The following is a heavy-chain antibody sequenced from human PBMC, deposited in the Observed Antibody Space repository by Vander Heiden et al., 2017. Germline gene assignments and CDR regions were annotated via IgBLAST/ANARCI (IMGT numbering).Heavy chain of an antibody. CDR1: GDSFTGYY. J-gene: IGHJ6*02. Sequence: QVQLVHPGAAVKKPGAAVKVSCKASGDSFTGYYMHWVRQAPRQGLEWMGRINPKSGDIYYAQEFQGRVTMTSDRSISTAYMELTSLRSDDTATYYCGYDRHYGMDVWGQGTTVSVS. CDR3: GYDRHYGMDV. D-gene: IGHD3-16*01. CDR2: INPKSGDI. V-gene: IGHV1-2*06.